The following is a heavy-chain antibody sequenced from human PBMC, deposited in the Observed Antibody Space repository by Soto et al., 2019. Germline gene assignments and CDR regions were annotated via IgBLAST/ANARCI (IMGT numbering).Heavy chain of an antibody. Sequence: LSLTCAVYGGSFSGYYWSWIRQPPGKGLEWIGEINHSGSTNYNPSLKSRVTISVDTSKNQFSLKLSSVTAADTAVYYCARDPRARGVRGVMPFDYWGQGTLVTVSS. J-gene: IGHJ4*02. CDR3: ARDPRARGVRGVMPFDY. CDR2: INHSGST. V-gene: IGHV4-34*01. CDR1: GGSFSGYY. D-gene: IGHD3-10*01.